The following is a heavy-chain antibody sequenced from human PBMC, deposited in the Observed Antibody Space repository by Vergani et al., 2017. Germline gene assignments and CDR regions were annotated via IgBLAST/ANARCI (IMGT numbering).Heavy chain of an antibody. CDR1: GFTFSSYA. CDR3: AKTLTVTYSSSWYAGDDAFDI. V-gene: IGHV3-23*01. J-gene: IGHJ3*02. Sequence: EVQLLESGGGLVQPGGSLRLSCAASGFTFSSYAMSWVRQAPGKGLEWVSAIRGSGGSTYYADSVKRRFTISRDNSKNTLYLQMNSLRAEDTAVYYCAKTLTVTYSSSWYAGDDAFDIWGQGTMVTVSS. CDR2: IRGSGGST. D-gene: IGHD6-13*01.